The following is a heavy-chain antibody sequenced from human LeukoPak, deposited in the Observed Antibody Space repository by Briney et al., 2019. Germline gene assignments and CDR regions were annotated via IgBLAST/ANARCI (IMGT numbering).Heavy chain of an antibody. CDR1: GGSISSGGYY. D-gene: IGHD3-22*01. V-gene: IGHV4-61*02. CDR3: ARGLVVTPSNWFDP. CDR2: IYSSGST. Sequence: PSQTLSLSCTVSGGSISSGGYYWSWIRQPAGKGLEWIGRIYSSGSTNYNPSLKSRVTISVDTSKNQFSLKLTSVTAADTAVYYCARGLVVTPSNWFDPWGQGNLVTVSS. J-gene: IGHJ5*02.